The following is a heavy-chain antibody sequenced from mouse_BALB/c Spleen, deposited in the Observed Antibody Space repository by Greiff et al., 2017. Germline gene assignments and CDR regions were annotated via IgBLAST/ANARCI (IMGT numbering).Heavy chain of an antibody. D-gene: IGHD2-4*01. CDR2: IDPYNGGT. Sequence: EVKLMESGPELVKPWASVKVSCKASGYSFTDYNMYWVKQSHGKSLEWIGYIDPYNGGTSYNQKFKGKATLTVDKSSSTAFMHLNSLTSEDSAVYYCARYPTMITGWFAYWGQGTLVTVSA. CDR1: GYSFTDYN. CDR3: ARYPTMITGWFAY. J-gene: IGHJ3*01. V-gene: IGHV1S135*01.